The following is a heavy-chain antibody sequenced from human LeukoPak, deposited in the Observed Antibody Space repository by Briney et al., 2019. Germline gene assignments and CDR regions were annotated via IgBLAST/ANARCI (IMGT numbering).Heavy chain of an antibody. CDR3: AIGTYYYDSSGYLDY. Sequence: GASVKVSCKASGYTFTSYGISWVLQAPGQGLEWMGWISAYNGNTNYAQKHEARVTMTSDRYTSTPNMELMSLRSDDTAVYYCAIGTYYYDSSGYLDYWGQGTLVTVSS. CDR1: GYTFTSYG. V-gene: IGHV1-18*01. J-gene: IGHJ4*02. D-gene: IGHD3-22*01. CDR2: ISAYNGNT.